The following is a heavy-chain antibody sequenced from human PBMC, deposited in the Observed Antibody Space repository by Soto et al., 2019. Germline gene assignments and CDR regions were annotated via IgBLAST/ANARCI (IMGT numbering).Heavy chain of an antibody. CDR3: ARSTTIYLGSSDY. CDR2: IYFTGST. Sequence: QVQLQESGPGLVKPSQTLSLTCTVSGGSISSGGSYWSWIRQHPGKGLEWIGYIYFTGSTSYNPSLKSRLTMSVDTSKNQFSLKLSSVTAADTAVYYCARSTTIYLGSSDYWGQGTLVTVSS. J-gene: IGHJ4*02. D-gene: IGHD2-2*01. V-gene: IGHV4-31*03. CDR1: GGSISSGGSY.